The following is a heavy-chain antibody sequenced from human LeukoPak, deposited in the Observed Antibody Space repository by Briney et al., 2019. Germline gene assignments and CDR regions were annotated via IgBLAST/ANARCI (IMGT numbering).Heavy chain of an antibody. CDR3: ARGPGIAVAGGVYYFDY. Sequence: SETLSLTCAVYGGSFSGYYWSRIRQPPGKGLEWIGEINHSGSTNYNPSLKSRVTISVDTSKNQFSLKLSSVTAADTAVYYCARGPGIAVAGGVYYFDYWGQGTLVTVSS. J-gene: IGHJ4*02. D-gene: IGHD6-19*01. V-gene: IGHV4-34*01. CDR1: GGSFSGYY. CDR2: INHSGST.